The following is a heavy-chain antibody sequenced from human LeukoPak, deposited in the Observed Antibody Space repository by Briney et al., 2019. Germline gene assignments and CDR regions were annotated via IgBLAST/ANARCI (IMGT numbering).Heavy chain of an antibody. Sequence: SETLSLTCAVYGGSFSGYYWSWICQPPGKGLDWIGEINHSGSTNYNPSLKSRVTISVDTSKSQFSLKLSSVTAADTAVYYCARGYVSGSRWNYYYYYMDVWGKGTTVTVSS. V-gene: IGHV4-34*01. CDR1: GGSFSGYY. J-gene: IGHJ6*03. D-gene: IGHD1-26*01. CDR2: INHSGST. CDR3: ARGYVSGSRWNYYYYYMDV.